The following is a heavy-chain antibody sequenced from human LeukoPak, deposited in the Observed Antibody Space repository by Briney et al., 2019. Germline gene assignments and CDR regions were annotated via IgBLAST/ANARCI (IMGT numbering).Heavy chain of an antibody. CDR3: ARGPKMATGLWGGDY. D-gene: IGHD5-24*01. CDR2: MNPNNGGS. J-gene: IGHJ4*02. Sequence: GASVKVSCKASGYTFTGYFLHWVRPPPGQGLAWMGWMNPNNGGSNYAQKFRGRVTITRDTSNSTAYMELSRLRSDDTAVYYYARGPKMATGLWGGDYWGQGTLVTVSS. CDR1: GYTFTGYF. V-gene: IGHV1-2*02.